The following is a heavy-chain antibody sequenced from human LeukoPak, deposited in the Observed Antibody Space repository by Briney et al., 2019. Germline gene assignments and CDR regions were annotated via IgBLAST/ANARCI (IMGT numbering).Heavy chain of an antibody. J-gene: IGHJ5*02. V-gene: IGHV4-34*01. CDR1: GGSFSGYF. CDR2: INHSGST. Sequence: SETLSLTCAVYGGSFSGYFWSWIRQPPGRGLEWIGEINHSGSTNYNPSLKSRVTISVDTSKNQFSLKLSSVTAADTAVYYCARARRVVPAAYRSGWFDPWGQGTLVTVSS. CDR3: ARARRVVPAAYRSGWFDP. D-gene: IGHD2-2*01.